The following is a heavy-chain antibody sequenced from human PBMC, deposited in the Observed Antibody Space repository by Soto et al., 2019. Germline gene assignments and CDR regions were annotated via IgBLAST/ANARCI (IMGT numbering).Heavy chain of an antibody. V-gene: IGHV1-18*01. D-gene: IGHD1-26*01. CDR2: ISAYNYNT. CDR1: GYTFTSYG. CDR3: ARVVGALGHGFDP. Sequence: QVQLVQSGAEVKKPGASVKVSCKASGYTFTSYGLSWVRQPPGQGLEWMGRISAYNYNTDYAQKLQGRVTRTTDTSTRAAYMELRSLRSEDRAVYYCARVVGALGHGFDPWGQGTVVTVSS. J-gene: IGHJ5*02.